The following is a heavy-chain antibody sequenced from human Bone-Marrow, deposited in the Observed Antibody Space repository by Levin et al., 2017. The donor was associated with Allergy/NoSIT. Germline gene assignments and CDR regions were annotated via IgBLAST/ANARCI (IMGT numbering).Heavy chain of an antibody. CDR3: ARPRSGSYYTMDV. Sequence: KVSCKASGYTFTNYWIGWVRQMPGKGLEWMGITYPRDSESRYSPSFEGQVTISADKSINTAYLQWSSLRASDSAIYYCARPRSGSYYTMDVWGQGTTVTVSS. D-gene: IGHD3-10*01. CDR2: TYPRDSES. J-gene: IGHJ6*02. CDR1: GYTFTNYW. V-gene: IGHV5-51*01.